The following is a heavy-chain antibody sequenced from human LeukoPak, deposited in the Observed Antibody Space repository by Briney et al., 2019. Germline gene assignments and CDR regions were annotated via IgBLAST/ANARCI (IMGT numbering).Heavy chain of an antibody. CDR2: IWYDGSNK. Sequence: PGGSLRLSCAASGFTFSSYGMHWVRQAPGKGLEGVAVIWYDGSNKYYADSVKGRFTISRDNSKNTLYLQMNSLRAEDTAVYYCAKGIRLVRGVMEYYFDYWGQGTLVTVSS. D-gene: IGHD3-10*01. CDR1: GFTFSSYG. J-gene: IGHJ4*02. CDR3: AKGIRLVRGVMEYYFDY. V-gene: IGHV3-33*06.